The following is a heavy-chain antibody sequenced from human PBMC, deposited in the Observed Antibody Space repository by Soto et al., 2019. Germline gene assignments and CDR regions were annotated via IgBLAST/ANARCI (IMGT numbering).Heavy chain of an antibody. CDR1: GYTLPELS. CDR2: FDPEDGET. D-gene: IGHD2-2*01. CDR3: ATDSCTSCYYYYGMDV. J-gene: IGHJ6*02. V-gene: IGHV1-24*01. Sequence: ASVKVSCKVSGYTLPELSMHWVRQAPGKGLEWMGGFDPEDGETIYAQKFQGRVTMTEDTSTDTAYMELSSLRSEDTAVYYCATDSCTSCYYYYGMDVWGQGTTVTVSS.